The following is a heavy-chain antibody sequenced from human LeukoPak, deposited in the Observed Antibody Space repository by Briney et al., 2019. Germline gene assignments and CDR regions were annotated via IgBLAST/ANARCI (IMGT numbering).Heavy chain of an antibody. J-gene: IGHJ6*03. D-gene: IGHD3-16*01. V-gene: IGHV3-73*01. CDR3: TGGVPRPFYYYYYMDV. CDR1: GFTFSGSA. CDR2: IRSKANSYAT. Sequence: GGSLRLSCAASGFTFSGSAMHWVRQASGKGLEWVGRIRSKANSYATAYAASVKGRFTISRDDSKNTADLQMNSLKTEDTAVYYCTGGVPRPFYYYYYMDVWGKGTTVTVSS.